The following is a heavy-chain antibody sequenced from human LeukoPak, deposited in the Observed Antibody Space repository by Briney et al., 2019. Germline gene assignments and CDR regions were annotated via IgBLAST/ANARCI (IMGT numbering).Heavy chain of an antibody. J-gene: IGHJ6*02. V-gene: IGHV1-2*02. CDR1: GYTFTGYY. CDR2: INPNSGGT. D-gene: IGHD5-18*01. Sequence: ASVKVSCKASGYTFTGYYMHWVRQAPGQGLEWMGWINPNSGGTNYAQKFQGRVTMTRDTSISTASMELSRLRSDDKAVYYCARDGSGGYSYGSHYYYGMDVWGQGTTVTVSS. CDR3: ARDGSGGYSYGSHYYYGMDV.